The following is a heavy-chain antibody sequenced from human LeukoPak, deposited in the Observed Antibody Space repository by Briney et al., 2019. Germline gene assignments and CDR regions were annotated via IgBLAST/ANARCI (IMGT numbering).Heavy chain of an antibody. D-gene: IGHD7-27*01. CDR1: GGSISSYY. V-gene: IGHV4-59*08. J-gene: IGHJ4*02. CDR3: ATQLGILGYFDY. Sequence: SETLSLTCTVSGGSISSYYWSWIRQPPGKGLEWIGYIYYSRSTNYNPSLKSRVTISVDTSKNQFSLKLSSVTAADTAVYYCATQLGILGYFDYWGQGTLVTVSS. CDR2: IYYSRST.